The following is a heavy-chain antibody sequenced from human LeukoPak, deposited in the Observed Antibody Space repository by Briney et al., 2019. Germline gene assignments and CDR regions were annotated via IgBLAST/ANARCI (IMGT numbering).Heavy chain of an antibody. V-gene: IGHV3-9*01. Sequence: GGSLRFSCAASGFTFDDYAMHWVRQAPGKGLEWVSGISWNSGSIGYADSVKGRFTISRDNAKNSLYLQMNSLRAEDTALYYCAKVARPSPYFDYRGQGTLVTVSS. J-gene: IGHJ4*02. D-gene: IGHD6-6*01. CDR2: ISWNSGSI. CDR1: GFTFDDYA. CDR3: AKVARPSPYFDY.